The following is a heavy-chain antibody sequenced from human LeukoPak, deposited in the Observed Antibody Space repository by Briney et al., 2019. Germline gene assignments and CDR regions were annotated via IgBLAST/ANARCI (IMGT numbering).Heavy chain of an antibody. V-gene: IGHV3-74*01. CDR3: AMNTPLAY. J-gene: IGHJ4*02. D-gene: IGHD5-18*01. Sequence: GGSLGLSCAASGFTFSSYWMHWVRQAPGKGLLWVSRINSDGSSTSYADSVKGRFTISRDNAKNTLYLQMNSLRAEDTALYYCAMNTPLAYWGQGTLVTVSS. CDR2: INSDGSST. CDR1: GFTFSSYW.